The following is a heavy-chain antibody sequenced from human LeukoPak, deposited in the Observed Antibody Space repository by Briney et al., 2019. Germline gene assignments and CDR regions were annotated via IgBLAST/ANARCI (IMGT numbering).Heavy chain of an antibody. V-gene: IGHV4-39*01. CDR1: GGSVSSSTYY. CDR2: IYYSGYT. D-gene: IGHD3-10*01. Sequence: TSETLSLTCTVSGGSVSSSTYYWGWICQPPGKGLEWIGSIYYSGYTYYNPSLESRVTISVDTSKNQFSLKLSSVTAADTAVYYCATSGPGYYYGMDVWGQGTTVTVSS. CDR3: ATSGPGYYYGMDV. J-gene: IGHJ6*02.